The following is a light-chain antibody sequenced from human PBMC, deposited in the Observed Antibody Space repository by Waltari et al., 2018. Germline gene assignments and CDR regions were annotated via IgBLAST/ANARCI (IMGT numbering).Light chain of an antibody. J-gene: IGKJ2*01. V-gene: IGKV3-11*01. CDR2: DAS. CDR1: QSVSSY. CDR3: QQRSNWPPYT. Sequence: EIVLTQSPATLSLSPGERATLSCRASQSVSSYLAWYQQKPGQAPRLLIYDASNRATGIPARCRGSGSGTDFTLTISSLEPEDFAVYYCQQRSNWPPYTFGQGTKLEIK.